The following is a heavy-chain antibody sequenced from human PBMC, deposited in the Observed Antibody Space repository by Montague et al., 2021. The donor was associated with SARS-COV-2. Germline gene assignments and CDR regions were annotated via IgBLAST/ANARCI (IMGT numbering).Heavy chain of an antibody. CDR2: IYHSGST. CDR3: AGERRYCSGGSCYSGWFDP. V-gene: IGHV4-38-2*02. J-gene: IGHJ5*02. D-gene: IGHD2-15*01. Sequence: SETLSLTCTVSGYSISSGYYWGWIRQPPGKGLGWIGSIYHSGSTYYNPSLKSRVTISVDTSKNQFSLKLSSVTAADTAVYYCAGERRYCSGGSCYSGWFDPWGQGTLVTVSS. CDR1: GYSISSGYY.